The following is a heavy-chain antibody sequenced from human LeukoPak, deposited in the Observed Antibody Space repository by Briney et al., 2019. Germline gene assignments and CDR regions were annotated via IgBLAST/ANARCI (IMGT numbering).Heavy chain of an antibody. CDR2: IYYSGST. Sequence: SETLSLTCTVSGGSISSSSYYWGWIRQAPGKGLEWIGSIYYSGSTYYNPSLKSRVTISVDTSKNQFSLKLSSVTAADTAVYYCARTARSYWYFDLWGRGTLVTVSS. J-gene: IGHJ2*01. CDR1: GGSISSSSYY. CDR3: ARTARSYWYFDL. V-gene: IGHV4-39*01.